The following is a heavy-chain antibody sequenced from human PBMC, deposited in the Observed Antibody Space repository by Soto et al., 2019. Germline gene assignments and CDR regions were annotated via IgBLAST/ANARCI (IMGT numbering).Heavy chain of an antibody. CDR3: ARARYDSSGYYYFDY. CDR2: IYYSGST. D-gene: IGHD3-22*01. CDR1: GGSISGYY. V-gene: IGHV4-59*01. Sequence: PSETLSLTCTVSGGSISGYYWSWIRQPPGKGLEWIGYIYYSGSTIYNPSPKSRVTISVDTSKNQFSLKLSSVTAADTAVYYCARARYDSSGYYYFDYWGQGTLVTV. J-gene: IGHJ4*02.